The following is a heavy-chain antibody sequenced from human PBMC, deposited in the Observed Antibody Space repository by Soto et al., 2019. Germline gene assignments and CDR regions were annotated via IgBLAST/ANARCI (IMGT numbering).Heavy chain of an antibody. CDR1: GYTFTSYG. CDR3: ARGYSGGWKQKKNCFDP. Sequence: GASVKVSCKASGYTFTSYGISWVRQAPGQGLEWMGWISAYNGNTNYAQKLQGRVTMTTDTSTSTAYMELRSLRSDDTAVYYCARGYSGGWKQKKNCFDPWGQGTLVTVSS. J-gene: IGHJ5*02. D-gene: IGHD6-13*01. V-gene: IGHV1-18*01. CDR2: ISAYNGNT.